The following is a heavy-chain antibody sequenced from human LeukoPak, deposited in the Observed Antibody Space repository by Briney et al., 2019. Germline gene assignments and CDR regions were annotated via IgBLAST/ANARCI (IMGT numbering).Heavy chain of an antibody. V-gene: IGHV1-2*02. D-gene: IGHD2-15*01. CDR1: GYTFTGYY. Sequence: ASVKVSCKASGYTFTGYYMHWVRQAPGQGLEWMGWINPNSGGTNYAQKFQGRVTMTRDTSISTAYMELSRLRSDDTAVYYCASQPRYCSGGSCYPGYFEYWGQGTLVTVSS. CDR2: INPNSGGT. CDR3: ASQPRYCSGGSCYPGYFEY. J-gene: IGHJ4*02.